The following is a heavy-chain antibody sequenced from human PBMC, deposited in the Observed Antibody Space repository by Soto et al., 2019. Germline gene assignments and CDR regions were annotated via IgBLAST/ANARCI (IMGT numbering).Heavy chain of an antibody. CDR3: ARTNYGSGSYSYYYYYMDV. V-gene: IGHV4-39*01. CDR2: IYYSGST. Sequence: SETLSLTCTVSGGSISSSSYYWGWIRQPPGKGLEWIGSIYYSGSTYYNPSLKSRVTISVDTSKNQFSLKLSSVTAADTAVYYCARTNYGSGSYSYYYYYMDVWGKGTTVTVSS. CDR1: GGSISSSSYY. J-gene: IGHJ6*03. D-gene: IGHD3-10*01.